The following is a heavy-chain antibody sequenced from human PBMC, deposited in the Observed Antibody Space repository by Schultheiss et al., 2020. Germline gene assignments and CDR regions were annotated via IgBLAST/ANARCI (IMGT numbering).Heavy chain of an antibody. CDR1: GFTFSNAW. CDR2: IKNKTDGGTT. J-gene: IGHJ4*02. Sequence: GESLKISCAASGFTFSNAWMSWVRQAPGKGLEWVGRIKNKTDGGTTDYAAPVKGRFTISRDDSKNTLYLQMNSLKTEDTAVYYCTTRKYGSGSYYFDYWGQGTLVTVSS. D-gene: IGHD3-10*01. CDR3: TTRKYGSGSYYFDY. V-gene: IGHV3-15*01.